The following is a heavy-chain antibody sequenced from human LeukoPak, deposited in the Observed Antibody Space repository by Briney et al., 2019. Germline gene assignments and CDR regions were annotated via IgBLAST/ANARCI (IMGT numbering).Heavy chain of an antibody. Sequence: GESLKISCQGSGYIFTSYWIAWVRRMPGKGLEWMGIIFPGGSDTRYSPSFQGHVTISADKSINTAYLQWSSLKASDTAMYYCAKLTTVVTPRAFDIWGLGTLVTVSS. CDR3: AKLTTVVTPRAFDI. D-gene: IGHD4-23*01. J-gene: IGHJ3*02. CDR2: IFPGGSDT. CDR1: GYIFTSYW. V-gene: IGHV5-51*01.